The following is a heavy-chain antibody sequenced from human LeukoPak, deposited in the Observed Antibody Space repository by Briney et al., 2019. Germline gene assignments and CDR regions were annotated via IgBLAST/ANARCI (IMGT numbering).Heavy chain of an antibody. J-gene: IGHJ4*02. CDR1: GFTSSSYW. CDR3: TRANDSSGYYDY. Sequence: GGSLRLSCAASGFTSSSYWMHWVRQAPGKGLVWVSRIKSDGSSTSYADSVKGRITISRDNAKNTLYLQMDSLRAEDTAVYYCTRANDSSGYYDYWGQGTLVTVSS. D-gene: IGHD3-22*01. CDR2: IKSDGSST. V-gene: IGHV3-74*01.